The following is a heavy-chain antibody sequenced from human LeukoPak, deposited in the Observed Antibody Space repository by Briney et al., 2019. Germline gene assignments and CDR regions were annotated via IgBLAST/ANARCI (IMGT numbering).Heavy chain of an antibody. J-gene: IGHJ4*02. V-gene: IGHV1-3*01. CDR3: ARVSFVIPVQIEDY. CDR1: GYTFTSYA. CDR2: INAGNGNT. Sequence: GASVKVSCKASGYTFTSYAMHWVRQAPGQRLEWMGWINAGNGNTKYSQKFQGRVTITRDTSASTAYMELSSLRSEDTAVYYCARVSFVIPVQIEDYWGQGTLVTVSS. D-gene: IGHD2-2*02.